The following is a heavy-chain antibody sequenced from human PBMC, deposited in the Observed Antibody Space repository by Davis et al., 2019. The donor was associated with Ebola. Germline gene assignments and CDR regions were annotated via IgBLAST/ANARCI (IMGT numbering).Heavy chain of an antibody. V-gene: IGHV3-48*04. Sequence: GGSLRLSCAASGFTFSSYAMSWVRQAPGKGLEWISYISTSDNTIYYADSVKGRFTISRDNAKNSLYLQMNSLRAEDTAVYYCARGIAVAGTGGYWGQGTLVTVSS. J-gene: IGHJ4*02. CDR1: GFTFSSYA. D-gene: IGHD6-19*01. CDR3: ARGIAVAGTGGY. CDR2: ISTSDNTI.